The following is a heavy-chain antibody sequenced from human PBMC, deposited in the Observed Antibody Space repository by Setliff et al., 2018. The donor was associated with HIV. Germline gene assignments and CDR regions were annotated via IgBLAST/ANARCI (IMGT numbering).Heavy chain of an antibody. J-gene: IGHJ6*03. Sequence: GGSLRLSCVASGFTFRTFAMHWVRQAPGQGLQWVAFIHFDGRDSYYANSVRGRFTISRDNSQKMLWLQMNNLRPEDTAIYYCAKALSMRTIGGYNYMDAWGKGTSVTVSS. D-gene: IGHD6-6*01. CDR1: GFTFRTFA. V-gene: IGHV3-30-3*01. CDR3: AKALSMRTIGGYNYMDA. CDR2: IHFDGRDS.